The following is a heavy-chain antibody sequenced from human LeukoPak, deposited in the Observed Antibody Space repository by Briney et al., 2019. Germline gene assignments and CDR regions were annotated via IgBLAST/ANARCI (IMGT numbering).Heavy chain of an antibody. CDR2: IYPGDSDT. D-gene: IGHD3-22*01. CDR3: ARCLGGYYDSSGYYPDAFDI. CDR1: GYSFTSYW. V-gene: IGHV5-51*01. Sequence: KCGESLKISCKGSGYSFTSYWIGWVRQMPGKGLEWMGIIYPGDSDTRYSPSFQGQVTISADKSISTAYLQWSSLKASDTAMYYCARCLGGYYDSSGYYPDAFDIWGQGTMVTVSS. J-gene: IGHJ3*02.